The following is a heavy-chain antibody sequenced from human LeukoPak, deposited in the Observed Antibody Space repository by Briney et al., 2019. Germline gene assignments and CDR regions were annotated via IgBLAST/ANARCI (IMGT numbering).Heavy chain of an antibody. CDR3: ARNNDMDV. D-gene: IGHD1/OR15-1a*01. J-gene: IGHJ6*02. CDR1: GFTFSSYW. Sequence: GGSLRLSCAASGFTFSSYWMTWVRQAPGKGPEWVANINKDESEKYYVGSVKGRFTISRDTAKNSLYLQMNNLRAEDTALYYCARNNDMDVWGQGTTVIVSS. CDR2: INKDESEK. V-gene: IGHV3-7*03.